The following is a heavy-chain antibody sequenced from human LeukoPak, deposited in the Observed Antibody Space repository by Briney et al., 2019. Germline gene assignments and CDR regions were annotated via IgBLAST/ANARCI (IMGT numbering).Heavy chain of an antibody. Sequence: SETLSLTCTVSGGSISSYYWSWIRQPPGKGLEWIGYIYYSGSTNYNPSLKSRVTISVDTSKNQFSLKLSSVTAADTAVYYCARTYDSGWPKRAYYFDYWGQGTLATVSS. CDR2: IYYSGST. D-gene: IGHD6-19*01. V-gene: IGHV4-59*01. CDR3: ARTYDSGWPKRAYYFDY. J-gene: IGHJ4*02. CDR1: GGSISSYY.